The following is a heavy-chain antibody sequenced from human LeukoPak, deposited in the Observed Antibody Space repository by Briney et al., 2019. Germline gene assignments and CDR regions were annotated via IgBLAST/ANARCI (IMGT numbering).Heavy chain of an antibody. Sequence: GGSLRLSCAASGFTFSSYAMSWVRQAPGKGLEWVSGISVSGGSTYYADSVKGRFTISRDNSKNTLYLQMNSLRAEDTAVYYCAKEGKTRNWNYFQAKPVYWGQGTLVTVSS. J-gene: IGHJ4*02. CDR1: GFTFSSYA. D-gene: IGHD1-7*01. CDR2: ISVSGGST. CDR3: AKEGKTRNWNYFQAKPVY. V-gene: IGHV3-23*01.